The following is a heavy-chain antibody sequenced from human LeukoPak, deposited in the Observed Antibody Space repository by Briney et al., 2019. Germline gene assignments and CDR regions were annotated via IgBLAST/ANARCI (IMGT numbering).Heavy chain of an antibody. CDR1: GGSISSYY. Sequence: SETLSLTCTVSGGSISSYYWSWIRQSPGKGLEWIRYIHYSGSTNYNPSLESRVTISVDTSKNQFSLKLSSVTAADTAVYYCARAGTYYYDSSGFLWGQGSLVTVSS. J-gene: IGHJ4*02. V-gene: IGHV4-59*01. D-gene: IGHD3-22*01. CDR2: IHYSGST. CDR3: ARAGTYYYDSSGFL.